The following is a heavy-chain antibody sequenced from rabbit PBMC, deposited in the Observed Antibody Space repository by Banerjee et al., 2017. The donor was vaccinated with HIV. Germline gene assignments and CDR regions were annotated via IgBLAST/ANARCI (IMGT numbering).Heavy chain of an antibody. CDR2: IDVSSSGST. Sequence: QSLEESGGDLVKPGASLTLTCTASGLDFSSSYWICWVRQAPGKGLEWIACIDVSSSGSTYYASWAKGRFTISRTSSTTVALQMTSLTAADTATYFCARDRDWTLDLWGQGTLVTVS. CDR1: GLDFSSSYW. CDR3: ARDRDWTLDL. D-gene: IGHD4-2*01. J-gene: IGHJ3*01. V-gene: IGHV1S40*01.